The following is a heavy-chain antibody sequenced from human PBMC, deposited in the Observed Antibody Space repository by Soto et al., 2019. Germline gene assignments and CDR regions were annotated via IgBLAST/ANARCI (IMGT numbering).Heavy chain of an antibody. CDR3: ARALDSSGWYVDY. CDR2: IYHCAST. J-gene: IGHJ4*02. V-gene: IGHV4-59*01. D-gene: IGHD6-19*01. CDR1: GHSISRYY. Sequence: SETLSLTCTVSGHSISRYYWSWVRQPPGKGLGWIGYIYHCASTNYHPSLKSRITISVDTSKKQFSLKLSSVTAADTAVYYCARALDSSGWYVDYWGQRALVTVSS.